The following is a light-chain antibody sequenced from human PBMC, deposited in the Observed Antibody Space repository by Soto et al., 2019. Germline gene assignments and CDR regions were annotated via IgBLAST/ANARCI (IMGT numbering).Light chain of an antibody. V-gene: IGLV2-14*01. Sequence: QSALTQPASVSGSPGQSITISCTGTSSDVGGYNYVSWYQQHPGKAPKLMIYDVSNRPSGVSNRFSGSKSGNTASLTISGLQAEDEDDYYCSSYTSSSSYVFGNRTKLTVL. CDR1: SSDVGGYNY. J-gene: IGLJ1*01. CDR2: DVS. CDR3: SSYTSSSSYV.